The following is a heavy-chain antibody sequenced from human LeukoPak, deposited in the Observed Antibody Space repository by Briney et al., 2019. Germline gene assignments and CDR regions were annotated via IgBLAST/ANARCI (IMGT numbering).Heavy chain of an antibody. CDR3: ARDDDSSGY. J-gene: IGHJ4*02. D-gene: IGHD3-22*01. CDR2: ISSSSSTI. CDR1: GFTFSSHS. Sequence: PGGSLRLSCAASGFTFSSHSMNWVRQAPGKGLEWVSYISSSSSTIYYADSVKGRFTISRDNAKNSLYLQMNSLRAEDTAVYYCARDDDSSGYWGQGTLVTVSS. V-gene: IGHV3-48*01.